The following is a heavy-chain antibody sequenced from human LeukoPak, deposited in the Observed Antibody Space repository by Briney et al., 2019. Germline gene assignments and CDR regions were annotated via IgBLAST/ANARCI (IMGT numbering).Heavy chain of an antibody. J-gene: IGHJ3*02. Sequence: SVKVSCKASGGTFSSYAISWVRQAPGQGLEWMGGIIPIFGTANYAQKFQGRVTITADESTSTAYMELSSLRSEDTAVYYCARGWSGYLHDAFDIWGQGTMLTVSS. CDR2: IIPIFGTA. V-gene: IGHV1-69*01. CDR3: ARGWSGYLHDAFDI. D-gene: IGHD3-3*01. CDR1: GGTFSSYA.